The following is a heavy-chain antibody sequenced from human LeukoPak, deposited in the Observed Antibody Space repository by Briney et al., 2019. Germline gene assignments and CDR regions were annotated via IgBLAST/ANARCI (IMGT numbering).Heavy chain of an antibody. CDR1: GFTFSSYW. CDR3: ARDLGSTSSYAMDV. J-gene: IGHJ6*02. D-gene: IGHD2-2*01. V-gene: IGHV3-7*05. Sequence: GGSLRLSCAVSGFTFSSYWMNWVRQAPGKGLEWVANIKQDGGAMYYVDSVKGRFTVSRDNAKNSLYLQMNSLRAEDTAVYYCARDLGSTSSYAMDVWGQGTTVTVSS. CDR2: IKQDGGAM.